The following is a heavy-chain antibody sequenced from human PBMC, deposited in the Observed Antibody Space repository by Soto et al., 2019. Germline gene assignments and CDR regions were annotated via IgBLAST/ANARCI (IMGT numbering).Heavy chain of an antibody. Sequence: ASVNVSWKASGYSITSYAMDWVSKAPGQRLEWMGWINAGNGNTKYSQKFQGRVTITRDTSASTAYMELSSLRSEDTAVYYCARSIVVVTALDYWGQGTLVTVSS. D-gene: IGHD2-21*02. J-gene: IGHJ4*02. CDR2: INAGNGNT. CDR3: ARSIVVVTALDY. V-gene: IGHV1-3*01. CDR1: GYSITSYA.